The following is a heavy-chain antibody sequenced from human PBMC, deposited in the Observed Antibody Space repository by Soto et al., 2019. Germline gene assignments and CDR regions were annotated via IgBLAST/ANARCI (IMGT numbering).Heavy chain of an antibody. Sequence: SETLSLTCTVSGGSISSGGYYWSWIRQHPGKGLEWIGYIYYSGSTYYNPSLKSRVTISVDTSKNQFSLKLSSVTAADTAVYYCARDYYYDSSGPNWFDPWGQGTLVTAPQ. CDR1: GGSISSGGYY. D-gene: IGHD3-22*01. CDR2: IYYSGST. CDR3: ARDYYYDSSGPNWFDP. J-gene: IGHJ5*02. V-gene: IGHV4-31*03.